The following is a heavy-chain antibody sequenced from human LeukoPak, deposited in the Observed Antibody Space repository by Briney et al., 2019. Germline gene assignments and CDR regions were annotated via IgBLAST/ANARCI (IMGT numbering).Heavy chain of an antibody. CDR1: GFIFSSYS. CDR3: ARHYSGYDSQSDY. V-gene: IGHV3-21*01. CDR2: ISSSISYI. Sequence: GGSLRLSCAASGFIFSSYSMNRVRQAPGKGLEWVSSISSSISYIYYADSVKGRFTISRDNAKNSLYLQMNSLRAEDTAVYYCARHYSGYDSQSDYWGQGTLVTVSS. D-gene: IGHD5-12*01. J-gene: IGHJ4*02.